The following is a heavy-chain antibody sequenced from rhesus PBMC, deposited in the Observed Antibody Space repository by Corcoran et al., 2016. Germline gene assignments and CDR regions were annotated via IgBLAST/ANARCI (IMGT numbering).Heavy chain of an antibody. Sequence: EVQLVQSGAEVKRPGESLKISCKTSGYSFTSYWISWVRQMPGKGLEWMGAIDTSDSATTYNPARKVQGTISAYKSISTAYLQWSRLKASDTATYYCAKHLQGGIAAAGSYGLDSWGQGVVVTVSS. CDR3: AKHLQGGIAAAGSYGLDS. D-gene: IGHD6-31*01. J-gene: IGHJ6*01. V-gene: IGHV5-20*01. CDR2: IDTSDSAT. CDR1: GYSFTSYW.